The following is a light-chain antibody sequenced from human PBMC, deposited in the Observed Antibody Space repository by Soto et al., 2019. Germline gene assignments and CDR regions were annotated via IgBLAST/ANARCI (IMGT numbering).Light chain of an antibody. J-gene: IGKJ1*01. CDR2: GXS. Sequence: TQYPGTRSLSPGPRATLSCRASQSVXSNLAWYQQQPGQAPRLIIAGXSTSASGSPARLSGSGSGTEFTPTISSLQSDYFVRYYWQQYNSRPRPFGQGTKVDIK. CDR1: QSVXSN. CDR3: QQYNSRPRP. V-gene: IGKV3-15*01.